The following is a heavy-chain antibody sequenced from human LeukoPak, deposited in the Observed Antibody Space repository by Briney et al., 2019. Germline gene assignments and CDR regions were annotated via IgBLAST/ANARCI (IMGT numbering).Heavy chain of an antibody. CDR3: AELGITMIGGV. J-gene: IGHJ6*04. D-gene: IGHD3-10*02. Sequence: GGSLRLSCVASAFTFSASWMTWVRQAPGKGLERVANINEDGSETWYVDSVKGRFTISRDNAKNSLYLQMNSLRAEDTAVYYCAELGITMIGGVRGKGTTVTISS. CDR1: AFTFSASW. V-gene: IGHV3-7*01. CDR2: INEDGSET.